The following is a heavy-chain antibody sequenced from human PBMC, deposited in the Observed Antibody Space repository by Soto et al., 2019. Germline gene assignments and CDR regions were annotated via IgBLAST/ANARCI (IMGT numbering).Heavy chain of an antibody. D-gene: IGHD4-17*01. J-gene: IGHJ5*02. Sequence: QVQLQESGPGLVKPSETLSLTCTVSGGSISSYYWSWIRQPPGKGLEWIGYIYYSGSTNYNPSLKSRVTISVDTSKHQFSLTLSSVTAADTAVYYCVRARTEADYFGYNWFDPWGQGTLVTVSS. V-gene: IGHV4-59*01. CDR1: GGSISSYY. CDR3: VRARTEADYFGYNWFDP. CDR2: IYYSGST.